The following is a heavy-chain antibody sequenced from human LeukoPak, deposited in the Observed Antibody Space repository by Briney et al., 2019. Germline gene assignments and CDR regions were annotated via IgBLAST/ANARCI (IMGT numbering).Heavy chain of an antibody. J-gene: IGHJ6*03. Sequence: SETLSLTCAVSGGSISSSNWWSWVRQPPGKGLEWIGEIYHSGSTNYNPSLKSRVTISVDTSKNQFSLKLSSVTAADTAVYYCARSVEGYCRGGSCYSYSYYMDVWGKGTTVTVSS. CDR3: ARSVEGYCRGGSCYSYSYYMDV. CDR2: IYHSGST. V-gene: IGHV4-4*02. CDR1: GGSISSSNW. D-gene: IGHD2-15*01.